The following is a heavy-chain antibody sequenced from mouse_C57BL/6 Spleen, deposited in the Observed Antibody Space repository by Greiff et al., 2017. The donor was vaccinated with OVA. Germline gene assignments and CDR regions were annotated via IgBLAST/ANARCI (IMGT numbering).Heavy chain of an antibody. Sequence: QVQLQQSGAELVRPGASVTLSCKASGYTFTDYEMHWVKQTPVHGLEWIGAIDPETGGTAYNQKFKGKAILTADKSSSTAYMELRSLTSEDSAVYYCTRVHYYGSSYNFDVWGTGTTVTVSS. CDR2: IDPETGGT. CDR1: GYTFTDYE. CDR3: TRVHYYGSSYNFDV. D-gene: IGHD1-1*01. J-gene: IGHJ1*03. V-gene: IGHV1-15*01.